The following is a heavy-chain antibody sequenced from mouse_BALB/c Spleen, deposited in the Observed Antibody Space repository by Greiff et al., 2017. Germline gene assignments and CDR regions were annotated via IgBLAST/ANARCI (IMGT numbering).Heavy chain of an antibody. CDR1: GFNIKDTY. V-gene: IGHV14-3*02. Sequence: EVQLQQSGAELVKPGASVKLSCTASGFNIKDTYMHWVKQRPEQGLEWIGRIDPANGNTKYDPKFQGKATITADTSSNTAYLQLSSLTSEDTAVYYCARGIHYYGSFAYWGQGTLVTVSA. CDR2: IDPANGNT. CDR3: ARGIHYYGSFAY. D-gene: IGHD1-2*01. J-gene: IGHJ3*01.